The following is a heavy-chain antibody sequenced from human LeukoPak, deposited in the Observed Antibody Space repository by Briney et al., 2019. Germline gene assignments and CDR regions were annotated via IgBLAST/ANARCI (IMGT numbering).Heavy chain of an antibody. CDR3: ASASVGYSGYDSDYPYYYYYYGMDV. Sequence: SETLSLTCTVSGGSISSYYWSWIRQPPGKGLEWIGYIYYSRSTNYNPSLQSRVTISVDTSKNQFSLTLSSVTAADTAVYYCASASVGYSGYDSDYPYYYYYYGMDVWGQGTTVTVSS. J-gene: IGHJ6*02. CDR2: IYYSRST. CDR1: GGSISSYY. V-gene: IGHV4-59*08. D-gene: IGHD5-12*01.